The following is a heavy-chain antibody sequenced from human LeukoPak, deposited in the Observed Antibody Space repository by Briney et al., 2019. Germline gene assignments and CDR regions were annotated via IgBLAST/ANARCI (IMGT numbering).Heavy chain of an antibody. Sequence: GESLKISCKASGYSFSNYWIGWVRQVPGKGLEWMGIVYPRDSDTRYSPSFQGQATISADKSISTAYLQWSSLKASDTAVYYCARPGERSRRDWNLDQWGQGTLVTVSS. CDR1: GYSFSNYW. CDR2: VYPRDSDT. J-gene: IGHJ4*02. D-gene: IGHD1-1*01. V-gene: IGHV5-51*01. CDR3: ARPGERSRRDWNLDQ.